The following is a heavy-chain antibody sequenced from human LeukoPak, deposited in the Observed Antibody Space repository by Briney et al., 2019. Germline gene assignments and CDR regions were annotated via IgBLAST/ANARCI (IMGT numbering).Heavy chain of an antibody. CDR2: ISGGGGST. Sequence: PGGSLRLSCAASEFTFSNYAMNWVRQAPGKGLEWVSGISGGGGSTYYADSVKGRFTISRDNSKNTLYLQMNSLRAEDTAVYYCAKGRVSSNGWTFNDYWGQGTLVTVSA. D-gene: IGHD3-22*01. CDR3: AKGRVSSNGWTFNDY. CDR1: EFTFSNYA. J-gene: IGHJ4*02. V-gene: IGHV3-23*01.